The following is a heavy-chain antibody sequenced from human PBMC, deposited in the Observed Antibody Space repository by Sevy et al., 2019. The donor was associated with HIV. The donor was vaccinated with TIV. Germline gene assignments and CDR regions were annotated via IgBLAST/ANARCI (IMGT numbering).Heavy chain of an antibody. V-gene: IGHV3-7*01. D-gene: IGHD3-16*01. Sequence: GGSLRLSCAASGFTFSAYWMNWVRQAPGKGLEWVANIKGDGSDKHYADSVEGRFTISRDNAKNLLYLQMNSLRIENTAVYYCAYETFGRFESWGQGTLVTVSS. CDR2: IKGDGSDK. CDR1: GFTFSAYW. CDR3: AYETFGRFES. J-gene: IGHJ4*02.